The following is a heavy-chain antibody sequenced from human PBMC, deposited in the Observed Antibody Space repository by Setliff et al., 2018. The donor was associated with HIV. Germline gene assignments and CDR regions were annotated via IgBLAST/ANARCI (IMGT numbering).Heavy chain of an antibody. CDR2: IIPVYGTP. J-gene: IGHJ3*02. Sequence: SVKVSCKASGYTFSSYAINWVRQAPGQGLEWMGGIIPVYGTPKYAQKMQGRVTITAIESTSTAYMELTSLRSDDTAVYYCARIRGVIADASDIWGQGTIVTVSS. CDR3: ARIRGVIADASDI. CDR1: GYTFSSYA. D-gene: IGHD3-10*01. V-gene: IGHV1-69*13.